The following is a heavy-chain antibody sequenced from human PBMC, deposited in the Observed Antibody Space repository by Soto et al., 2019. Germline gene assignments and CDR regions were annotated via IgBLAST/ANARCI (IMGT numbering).Heavy chain of an antibody. V-gene: IGHV3-48*03. Sequence: VGSLRLACAASGFTFGRYEMNWVSQAPGKGVEGLSYISGSGSPIYYAESVKGRFISSRDSAKNSLYLRMNSLRAEETAIYFWARVGRFFDAWGQGTLVTVSS. J-gene: IGHJ5*02. CDR1: GFTFGRYE. CDR2: ISGSGSPI. D-gene: IGHD3-10*01. CDR3: ARVGRFFDA.